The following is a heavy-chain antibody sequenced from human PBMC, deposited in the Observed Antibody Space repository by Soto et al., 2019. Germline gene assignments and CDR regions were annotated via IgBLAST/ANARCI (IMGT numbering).Heavy chain of an antibody. CDR1: GFTFSDYY. D-gene: IGHD2-15*01. J-gene: IGHJ4*02. CDR2: ISSSSSYT. CDR3: ARGPDNHYCSGGSCYSMSFDY. V-gene: IGHV3-11*06. Sequence: GSLRLSCAASGFTFSDYYMSWIRQAPGKGLEWVSYISSSSSYTNYADSVKGRFTISRDNAKNSLYLQMNSLRAEDTAVYYCARGPDNHYCSGGSCYSMSFDYWGQGTLVTVSS.